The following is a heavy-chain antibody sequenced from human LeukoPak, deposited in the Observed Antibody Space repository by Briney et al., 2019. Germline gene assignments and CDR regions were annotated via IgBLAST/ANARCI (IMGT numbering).Heavy chain of an antibody. CDR3: AREFDY. J-gene: IGHJ4*02. Sequence: KPSETLSLTCTVSGGFISSYYWSWIRQPPGKGLEWIGYIYYSGSTNYNPSLKSRVTISVDTSKNQFSLKLSSVTAADTAVYYCAREFDYWGQGTLVTVSS. CDR2: IYYSGST. V-gene: IGHV4-59*01. CDR1: GGFISSYY.